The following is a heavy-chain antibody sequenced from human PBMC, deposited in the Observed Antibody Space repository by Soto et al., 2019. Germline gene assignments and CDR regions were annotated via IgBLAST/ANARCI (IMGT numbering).Heavy chain of an antibody. CDR3: ALSRTVTTDY. J-gene: IGHJ4*02. D-gene: IGHD4-17*01. V-gene: IGHV3-74*01. CDR1: GLTFSSYW. CDR2: INSAGSST. Sequence: EVQLVESGGGLVQPGGSLRLSCAASGLTFSSYWMHWVRQAPGKGLVWVSRINSAGSSTSYADSVKGRFTISRDNAKHTLYLQMNSLRAEDTAVYYCALSRTVTTDYWGQGTLVTVSS.